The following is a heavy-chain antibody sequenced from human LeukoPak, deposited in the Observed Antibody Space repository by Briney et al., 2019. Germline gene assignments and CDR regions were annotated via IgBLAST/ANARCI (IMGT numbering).Heavy chain of an antibody. CDR1: GGTFSSYA. V-gene: IGHV1-2*04. J-gene: IGHJ4*02. CDR3: ATGLGEFFGDY. Sequence: GASVKVSCKASGGTFSSYAISWVRQAPGQGLEWMGWINPNSGGTNYAQKFQGWVTMTRDTSTSTVYMELSSLRSEDTAVYYCATGLGEFFGDYWGQGTLVTVSS. CDR2: INPNSGGT. D-gene: IGHD3-16*01.